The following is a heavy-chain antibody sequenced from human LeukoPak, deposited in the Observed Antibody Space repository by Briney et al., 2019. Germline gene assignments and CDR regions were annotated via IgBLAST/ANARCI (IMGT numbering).Heavy chain of an antibody. CDR3: AKDRHGSGSYYQPTWDY. Sequence: PGGPLRLSCAASGFTVSSNYMSWVRQAPGKGLEWVSAISGSGGSTYYADSVKGRFTISRDNSKNTLYLQMNSLRAEDTAVYYCAKDRHGSGSYYQPTWDYWGQGTLVTVSS. CDR1: GFTVSSNY. J-gene: IGHJ4*02. V-gene: IGHV3-23*01. D-gene: IGHD3-10*01. CDR2: ISGSGGST.